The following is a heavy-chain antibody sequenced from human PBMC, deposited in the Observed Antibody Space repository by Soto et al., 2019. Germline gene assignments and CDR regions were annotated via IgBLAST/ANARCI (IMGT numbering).Heavy chain of an antibody. D-gene: IGHD6-25*01. CDR2: IKSKTYGETT. V-gene: IGHV3-15*01. J-gene: IGHJ4*02. CDR3: ARGRPSAALNFDY. CDR1: GFTFSNAW. Sequence: EVQLVESGGGLVKPGGSLRLSCAASGFTFSNAWMSWVRQGPGKGLEWVGLIKSKTYGETTDYSAPVKGRFTISRDDSKNTLYLQLNSLKNEDTAVYYCARGRPSAALNFDYWGQGTLVTVSS.